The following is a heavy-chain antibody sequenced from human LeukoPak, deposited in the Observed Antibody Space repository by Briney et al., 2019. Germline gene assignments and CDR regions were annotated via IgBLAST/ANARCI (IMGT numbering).Heavy chain of an antibody. CDR2: ITSSSTYT. CDR1: GFTFNIYN. J-gene: IGHJ4*02. D-gene: IGHD6-13*01. CDR3: ARVWSPPYTSSWPYYFDY. V-gene: IGHV3-21*01. Sequence: GGSLRLSCAASGFTFNIYNMNWVRQAPGKALEWVSSITSSSTYTYYADSVKGRFTISRDNAKNSLYLQMNSLRAEDTAVYYCARVWSPPYTSSWPYYFDYWGQGTLVTVSS.